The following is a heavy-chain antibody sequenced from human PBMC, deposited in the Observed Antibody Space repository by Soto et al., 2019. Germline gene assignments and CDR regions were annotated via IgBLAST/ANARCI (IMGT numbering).Heavy chain of an antibody. V-gene: IGHV4-39*01. CDR3: GKVLVGATGHTDSDS. CDR2: IDYNGVT. Sequence: SETLSLICTVSGGSIYRSGYYWGWIRQPPGRGLEWIGNIDYNGVTYSNPSLKSRVTISRDTSKNQFSLKLTSVTAADTALYYCGKVLVGATGHTDSDSWGPEHWSPSPQ. D-gene: IGHD2-15*01. CDR1: GGSIYRSGYY. J-gene: IGHJ5*01.